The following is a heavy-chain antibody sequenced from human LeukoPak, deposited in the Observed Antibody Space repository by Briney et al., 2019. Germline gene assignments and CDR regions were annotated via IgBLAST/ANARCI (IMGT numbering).Heavy chain of an antibody. CDR3: ARDLHYYVAMDV. Sequence: GGSLRLSCAASGFTFSSYAMIWARQAPGKGLEWVSAISGGGDSTYYADSVKGRFAISRDNSKSMLFLQLNSLRAEDTALYYCARDLHYYVAMDVWGQGTTVTVSS. CDR2: ISGGGDST. J-gene: IGHJ6*02. D-gene: IGHD3-10*02. CDR1: GFTFSSYA. V-gene: IGHV3-23*01.